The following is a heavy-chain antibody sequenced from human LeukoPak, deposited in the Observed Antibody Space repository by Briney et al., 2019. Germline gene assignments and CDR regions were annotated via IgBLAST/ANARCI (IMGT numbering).Heavy chain of an antibody. V-gene: IGHV4-34*01. CDR2: INHSGST. D-gene: IGHD3-22*01. Sequence: SETLSLTCAVYGGSFSGYYWSWIRQPPGKGLEWIGEINHSGSTNYNPSLKSRVTISVDTSKNQFSLKLSSVTAADTAVYYCARQGEYYYDSSGYLYWGQGTRVTVSS. J-gene: IGHJ4*02. CDR3: ARQGEYYYDSSGYLY. CDR1: GGSFSGYY.